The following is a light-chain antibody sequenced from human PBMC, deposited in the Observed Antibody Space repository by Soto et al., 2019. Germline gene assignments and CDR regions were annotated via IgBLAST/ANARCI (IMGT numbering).Light chain of an antibody. Sequence: EIVLTQFPGTLSLSPGERATLSSRASKSVSSSDLAWYQQKPGQAPRLLIYGASSRATGIPDRFSGSGSGTDFTLTISRVEPEDFAVYYCQQYGTSPPTFGPGTKVDI. V-gene: IGKV3-20*01. CDR3: QQYGTSPPT. J-gene: IGKJ3*01. CDR1: KSVSSSD. CDR2: GAS.